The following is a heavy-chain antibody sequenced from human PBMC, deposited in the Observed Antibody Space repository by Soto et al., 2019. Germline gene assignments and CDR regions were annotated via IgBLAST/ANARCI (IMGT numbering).Heavy chain of an antibody. CDR1: GFTFSSYA. D-gene: IGHD3-16*01. V-gene: IGHV3-23*01. J-gene: IGHJ4*02. CDR3: LMGYFFDY. CDR2: ISNNGGTT. Sequence: EVQLLESGGGLVQPGGSLRLSCAASGFTFSSYAMSWVRQAPGKGLEWVSTISNNGGTTYDADSVKCRFTISRDNSKNTLYLQMNSLRAEDTAVYYCLMGYFFDYWGQGTLVTVSP.